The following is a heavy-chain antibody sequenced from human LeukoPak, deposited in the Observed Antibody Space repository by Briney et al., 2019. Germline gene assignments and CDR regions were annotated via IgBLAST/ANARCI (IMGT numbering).Heavy chain of an antibody. CDR3: ARHDLPGNSPFDY. Sequence: ASVKVSCKTSGYTFTNYYMHWVRQAPGQGLEWMRIINLGDGTTSYAQKFQGRVTMTRDTSTSTVYMELSSLRSDDTDTAVYYCARHDLPGNSPFDYWGQGTLVTVSS. CDR2: INLGDGTT. V-gene: IGHV1-46*01. D-gene: IGHD4-23*01. J-gene: IGHJ4*02. CDR1: GYTFTNYY.